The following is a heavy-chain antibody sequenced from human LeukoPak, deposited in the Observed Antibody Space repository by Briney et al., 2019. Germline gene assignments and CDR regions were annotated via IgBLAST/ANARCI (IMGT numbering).Heavy chain of an antibody. CDR3: ARDFVRLDGSSGSDY. D-gene: IGHD2-15*01. Sequence: GASVKVSCKASGYTFTSYGISWVRQAPGQGLEWMGWISAYNGNTNYAQKLQGRVTMTTDTSTSTAYMELRSLRSDDTAVYYCARDFVRLDGSSGSDYWGQGTLVTVSS. J-gene: IGHJ4*02. CDR1: GYTFTSYG. CDR2: ISAYNGNT. V-gene: IGHV1-18*01.